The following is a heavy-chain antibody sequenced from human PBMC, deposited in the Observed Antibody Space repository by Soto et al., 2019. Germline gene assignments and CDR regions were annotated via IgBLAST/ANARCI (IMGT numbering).Heavy chain of an antibody. CDR1: GFTFTNAW. V-gene: IGHV3-15*01. CDR2: IKSNPDGGTP. Sequence: EVQLVESGGGLVKPGGSLRLSCAASGFTFTNAWMSWVRQAPGKGLEWFGRIKSNPDGGTPDYAAPVYGRFTISREDSTNTLYLQMNSLENEDTAVYYCKTFSCGHCYGPMDAWGKGTAVTVST. D-gene: IGHD2-15*01. CDR3: KTFSCGHCYGPMDA. J-gene: IGHJ6*04.